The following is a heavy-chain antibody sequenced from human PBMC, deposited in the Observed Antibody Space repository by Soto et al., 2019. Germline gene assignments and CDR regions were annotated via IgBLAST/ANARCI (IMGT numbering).Heavy chain of an antibody. V-gene: IGHV3-66*01. CDR2: IYSGGST. Sequence: EVQLVESGGGLVQRGGSLRLSCEASGITVYNNYMSWVRQAPGKGLEWVSVIYSGGSTSYADSVKGRFTISRDGSKNTVYLQMNSLRAEDTAVYYCARDVGVWGRGTTVTVSS. CDR3: ARDVGV. J-gene: IGHJ6*04. CDR1: GITVYNNY.